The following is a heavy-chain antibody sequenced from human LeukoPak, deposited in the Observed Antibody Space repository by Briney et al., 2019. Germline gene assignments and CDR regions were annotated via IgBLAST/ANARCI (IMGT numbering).Heavy chain of an antibody. D-gene: IGHD3-9*01. CDR3: ARGWDIFSGMDV. Sequence: SETLSLTCAVYGVSFSGYYWSWIRQPPGKGLEWIGEINHSGSTNYNPSLKSRVTISVDTSKNQFSLKLSSVTAADTAVYYCARGWDIFSGMDVWGQGTTVTVSS. V-gene: IGHV4-34*01. J-gene: IGHJ6*02. CDR1: GVSFSGYY. CDR2: INHSGST.